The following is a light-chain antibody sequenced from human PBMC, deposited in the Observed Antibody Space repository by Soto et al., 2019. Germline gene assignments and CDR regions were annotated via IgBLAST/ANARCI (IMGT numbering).Light chain of an antibody. CDR2: DAS. CDR3: QQYNNWPPIT. Sequence: EIVLTQSPATLSLSPGDRATLSCRASQSVSNFLAWYQQKPGQAPRLLIYDASNRATGIPARFSGGGSGTDFTLTISSLEPEDFAVYYCQQYNNWPPITFGQGTRLEIK. V-gene: IGKV3-11*01. J-gene: IGKJ5*01. CDR1: QSVSNF.